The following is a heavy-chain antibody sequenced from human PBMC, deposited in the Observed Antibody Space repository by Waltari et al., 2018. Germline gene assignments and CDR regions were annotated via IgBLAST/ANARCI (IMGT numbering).Heavy chain of an antibody. CDR1: GFTFSDYG. V-gene: IGHV3-33*01. D-gene: IGHD6-13*01. J-gene: IGHJ6*02. Sequence: QEQLVESGGGVVQPGRSLRLSCAASGFTFSDYGIHWVRQAPGKGLECVAIIWYDGINRYYADSGKGRFTISRDNSKNTLFLRMNSLRAEDTAVYYCAREARPAGTPSDYSYYGMDVWGQGTKV. CDR2: IWYDGINR. CDR3: AREARPAGTPSDYSYYGMDV.